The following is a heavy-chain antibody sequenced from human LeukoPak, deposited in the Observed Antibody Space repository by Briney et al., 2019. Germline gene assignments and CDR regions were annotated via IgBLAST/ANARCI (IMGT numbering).Heavy chain of an antibody. V-gene: IGHV4-38-2*01. CDR1: DYSISSIYY. CDR3: ARRYYDSSGYQGVWFDP. CDR2: IYHSGST. D-gene: IGHD3-22*01. J-gene: IGHJ5*02. Sequence: PSETLSLTCAVSDYSISSIYYLGWIRQPPGKGLEWIGSIYHSGSTYYNPSLKSRVTISVDTSKNQFSLKLSSVTAANTAVYYCARRYYDSSGYQGVWFDPWGQGTLVTVSS.